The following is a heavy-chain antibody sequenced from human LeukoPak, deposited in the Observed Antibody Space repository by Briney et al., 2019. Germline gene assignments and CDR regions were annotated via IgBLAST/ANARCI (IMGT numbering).Heavy chain of an antibody. V-gene: IGHV3-53*01. Sequence: GGSLRLSCAASGFTVSSNYMSWVRQAPGKGLEWVSVIYSGGSTYYADSVKGRFTISRDNSKNTLYLQMNSLRAEDTAVYYCARYCSSTSPRYYYYMDVWGKGATVTVSS. CDR2: IYSGGST. CDR1: GFTVSSNY. J-gene: IGHJ6*03. D-gene: IGHD2-2*01. CDR3: ARYCSSTSPRYYYYMDV.